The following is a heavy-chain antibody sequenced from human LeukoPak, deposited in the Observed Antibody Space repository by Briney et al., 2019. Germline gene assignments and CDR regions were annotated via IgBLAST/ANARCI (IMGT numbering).Heavy chain of an antibody. V-gene: IGHV3-66*01. D-gene: IGHD6-19*01. CDR3: ATRDSSGWYEPARFDY. Sequence: TGGSLRLSCAASGFTVSSNYMSWVRQAPGKGLEWVSVIYSGGSTYYADSVKGRFTISRDNSKNTLYLQMNSLRAEDTAVYYCATRDSSGWYEPARFDYWGQGTLVTVSS. CDR2: IYSGGST. CDR1: GFTVSSNY. J-gene: IGHJ4*02.